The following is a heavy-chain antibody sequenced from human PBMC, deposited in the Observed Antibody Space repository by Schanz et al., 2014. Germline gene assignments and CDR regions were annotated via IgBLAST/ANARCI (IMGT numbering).Heavy chain of an antibody. CDR3: AKAAFGIAAYIDV. Sequence: EVQLVESGGAVVQPGGSLRISCAASGFTFGDYAMHWVRQAPGKGLEWVSMISWDGATIKYADSVKGRFTISRDNIKKSLSLQMNSLRPKDTGLYFCAKAAFGIAAYIDVWGRGTQILVSS. D-gene: IGHD3-16*01. CDR2: ISWDGATI. CDR1: GFTFGDYA. V-gene: IGHV3-43D*03. J-gene: IGHJ2*01.